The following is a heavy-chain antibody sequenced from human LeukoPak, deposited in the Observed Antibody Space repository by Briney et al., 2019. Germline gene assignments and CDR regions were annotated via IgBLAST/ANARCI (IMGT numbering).Heavy chain of an antibody. J-gene: IGHJ4*02. D-gene: IGHD3-16*02. CDR3: ARLFRLGELSTYYFDY. V-gene: IGHV4-59*01. CDR2: IYYSGST. Sequence: SETLSLTCTVSGGSISSSHWSWIRQPPGKGLEWIGYIYYSGSTNYNPSLKSRVTISVDTSKNQFSLKLTSVTAADTAVYYCARLFRLGELSTYYFDYWGQGILVTVSS. CDR1: GGSISSSH.